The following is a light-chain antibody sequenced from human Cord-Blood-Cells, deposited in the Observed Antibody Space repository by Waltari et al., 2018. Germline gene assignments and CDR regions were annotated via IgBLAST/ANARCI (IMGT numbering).Light chain of an antibody. CDR1: SSNIGAGYD. Sequence: QSVLTQPPSVSGAPGQRVTISCTGSSSNIGAGYDVHWYQQLPGTAPKLLIYGNSKRPSWVPDRFSGSKSGTSASLAITGLQAEDEADYYCQAYDSSLSGSWVFGGWTKLTVL. CDR2: GNS. J-gene: IGLJ3*02. CDR3: QAYDSSLSGSWV. V-gene: IGLV1-40*01.